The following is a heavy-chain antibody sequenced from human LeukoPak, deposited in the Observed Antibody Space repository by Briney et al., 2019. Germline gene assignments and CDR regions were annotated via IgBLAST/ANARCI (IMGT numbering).Heavy chain of an antibody. CDR3: ANQANSWDPWEYFDY. Sequence: GGSLRLSCAASGFTFRDYNMNWVRQAPGKGLEWVSYITDSGSTIHYADSVNGRFTISRDNAKNTLYLQMNSLRAEDTAVYYCANQANSWDPWEYFDYWGQGTLVTVSS. V-gene: IGHV3-11*01. J-gene: IGHJ4*02. CDR2: ITDSGSTI. CDR1: GFTFRDYN. D-gene: IGHD6-13*01.